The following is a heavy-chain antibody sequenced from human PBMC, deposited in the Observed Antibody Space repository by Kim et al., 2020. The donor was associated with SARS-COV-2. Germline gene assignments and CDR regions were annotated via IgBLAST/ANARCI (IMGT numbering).Heavy chain of an antibody. V-gene: IGHV3-23*01. CDR2: ISWIGPDR. J-gene: IGHJ4*02. CDR1: GFTFSSYG. D-gene: IGHD2-15*01. CDR3: ARRLGPATPNFDF. Sequence: GGSLRLSCAASGFTFSSYGMSWVRQAPVKGLEWVSAISWIGPDRNYANSVKGRFTISRDNSKNTLYLQMNSLRDEDTAIYYCARRLGPATPNFDFWGPGTLVTVSS.